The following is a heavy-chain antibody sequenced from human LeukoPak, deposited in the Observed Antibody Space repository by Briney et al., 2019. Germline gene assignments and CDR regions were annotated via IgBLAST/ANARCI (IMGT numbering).Heavy chain of an antibody. V-gene: IGHV4-34*01. J-gene: IGHJ4*02. CDR2: INHSGST. CDR3: ARGKRGKGLKTYYYDSSGYWPIDY. Sequence: MASETLSLTCAVYGGSFSGYYWSWIRQPPGKGLEWIGEINHSGSTNYNPSLKSRVTISVDTSKNQFSLKLSSVTAADTAVYYCARGKRGKGLKTYYYDSSGYWPIDYWGQGTLVTVSS. CDR1: GGSFSGYY. D-gene: IGHD3-22*01.